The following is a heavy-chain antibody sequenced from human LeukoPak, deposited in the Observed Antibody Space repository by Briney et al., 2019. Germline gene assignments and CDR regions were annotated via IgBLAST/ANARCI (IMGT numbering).Heavy chain of an antibody. CDR2: FDPEDGET. CDR1: GYTLTELS. V-gene: IGHV1-24*01. D-gene: IGHD2-2*01. CDR3: ATHCSSTSCYYGEFDY. J-gene: IGHJ4*02. Sequence: ASVKVSCKVSGYTLTELSMHWVRQAPGKGLEWMGGFDPEDGETIYAQKFQGRVTMTEDTSIDTAYMELSSLRSEDTAVYYCATHCSSTSCYYGEFDYWGQGTLVTVSS.